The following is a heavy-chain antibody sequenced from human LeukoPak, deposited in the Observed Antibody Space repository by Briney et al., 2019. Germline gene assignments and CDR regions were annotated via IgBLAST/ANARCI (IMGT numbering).Heavy chain of an antibody. V-gene: IGHV3-21*04. D-gene: IGHD3-22*01. J-gene: IGHJ3*02. CDR3: AKGQTYYYDSSGWGAFDI. CDR1: GFTFSSYS. Sequence: GGSLRLSCAASGFTFSSYSVNWVRQAPGKGLEWVSSISSSSSYIYYADSVKGRFTISRDNAKNSLYLQMNSLRAEDTAVYYCAKGQTYYYDSSGWGAFDIWGQGTMVTVSS. CDR2: ISSSSSYI.